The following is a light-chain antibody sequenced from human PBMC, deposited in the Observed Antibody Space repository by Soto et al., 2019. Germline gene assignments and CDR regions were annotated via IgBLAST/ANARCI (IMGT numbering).Light chain of an antibody. V-gene: IGLV2-14*01. CDR3: SSYTSSSTLV. CDR1: SSDVGGYDY. Sequence: QSALTQPASVSGSPGQSITISCTGTSSDVGGYDYVSWYQQHPGKAPKLIIYEVRDRPSGVSNRFSGSKSGNTASLTVSGLQAEDEADYFCSSYTSSSTLVFGGGTKRPS. J-gene: IGLJ3*02. CDR2: EVR.